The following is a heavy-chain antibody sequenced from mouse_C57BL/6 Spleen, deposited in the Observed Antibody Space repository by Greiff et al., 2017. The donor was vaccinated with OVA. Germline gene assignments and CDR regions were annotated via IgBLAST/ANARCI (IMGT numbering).Heavy chain of an antibody. V-gene: IGHV5-12*01. CDR1: GFTFSDYY. J-gene: IGHJ3*01. D-gene: IGHD2-2*01. CDR2: ISNGGGST. CDR3: ARSYGYDDGVFAY. Sequence: EVKLEESGGGLVQPGGSLKLSCAASGFTFSDYYMYWVRQTPEKRLEWVAYISNGGGSTYYPDTVKGRFTISRDNAKNTLYLQMSRLKSEDTAMYYGARSYGYDDGVFAYWGQGTLVTVSA.